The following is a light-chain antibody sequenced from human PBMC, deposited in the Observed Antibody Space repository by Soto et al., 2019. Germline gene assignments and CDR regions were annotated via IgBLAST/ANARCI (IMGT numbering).Light chain of an antibody. V-gene: IGKV1-39*01. CDR1: QSIVTY. J-gene: IGKJ2*01. CDR2: AAS. CDR3: QQTYSPPYS. Sequence: DIQMTQSPDSLSASVGDRVTIACRASQSIVTYLNWYQQKPGKAPNLLVYAASSLQSGVPSRFSGTGSGTDFSRTISTLQPEDFATYVCQQTYSPPYSIGQGTKLEI.